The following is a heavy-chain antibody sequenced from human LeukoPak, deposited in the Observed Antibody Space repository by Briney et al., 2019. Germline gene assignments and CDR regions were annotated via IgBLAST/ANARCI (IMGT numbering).Heavy chain of an antibody. J-gene: IGHJ4*02. CDR3: VKDHEYSYDY. D-gene: IGHD5-18*01. CDR2: ISINGDNT. Sequence: PGGSLRLSCSASGFIFNNYAMHWVRQAPGKGLEFVSTISINGDNTYYADSVKGRFTISRDNFKNTLYLQMRSLRAGDTAVYYCVKDHEYSYDYWGRGTLVTVSS. CDR1: GFIFNNYA. V-gene: IGHV3-64D*06.